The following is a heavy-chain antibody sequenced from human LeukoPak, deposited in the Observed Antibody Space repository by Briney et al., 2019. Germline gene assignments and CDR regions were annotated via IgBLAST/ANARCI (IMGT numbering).Heavy chain of an antibody. CDR1: GYTFTSYG. CDR3: ARVPPLGYCSSTSCYAFADWFDP. CDR2: ISAYNGNT. V-gene: IGHV1-18*01. Sequence: ASVKVSCKASGYTFTSYGISWVRQAPGQGLEWMGWISAYNGNTNYAQKLQSRVTMTTDTSTSTAYMELRSLRSDDTAVYYCARVPPLGYCSSTSCYAFADWFDPWGQGTLVTVSS. J-gene: IGHJ5*02. D-gene: IGHD2-2*01.